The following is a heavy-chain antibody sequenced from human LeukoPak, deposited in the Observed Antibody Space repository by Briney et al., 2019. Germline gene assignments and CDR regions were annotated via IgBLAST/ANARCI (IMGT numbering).Heavy chain of an antibody. D-gene: IGHD3-16*02. CDR2: ISSSGMTK. CDR3: ARDGRSRGLSHVNFDY. V-gene: IGHV3-48*03. CDR1: RFPFSSYE. J-gene: IGHJ4*02. Sequence: PGGSLRLSCAASRFPFSSYEMNWVREAPGKGLEWVSYISSSGMTKYYAVSVKGRFTMSRDNAKNSLYLQLNSLRAEDTAVYYCARDGRSRGLSHVNFDYWGQGILVTVSS.